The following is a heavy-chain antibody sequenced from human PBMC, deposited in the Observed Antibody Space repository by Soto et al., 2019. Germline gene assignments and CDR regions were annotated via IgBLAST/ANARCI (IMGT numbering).Heavy chain of an antibody. Sequence: QVQLVQSGAEVKKPGSSVKVSCKASGGTFSSYAISWVRQAPGQGLEWMGGIIPIFGTANYAQKCQGRVTITADESTITAYMELSSLRSEDTAVYYCARDRGYCSSTSCPTYYYYGMDVWGQGTTVTVSS. CDR3: ARDRGYCSSTSCPTYYYYGMDV. CDR2: IIPIFGTA. D-gene: IGHD2-2*01. V-gene: IGHV1-69*01. J-gene: IGHJ6*02. CDR1: GGTFSSYA.